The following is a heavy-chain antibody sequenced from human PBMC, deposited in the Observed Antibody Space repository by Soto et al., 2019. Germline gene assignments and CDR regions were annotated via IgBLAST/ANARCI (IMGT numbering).Heavy chain of an antibody. CDR3: ARWGGLYWSDITCYPYYFDY. CDR2: ISSSGSAI. Sequence: QVQLVASGGGLVKPGGSLRLSCAGSGFTFSDYYMSWIRQVPGKGLEWVSYISSSGSAIYYADSVKGRFTISRDNAKNSVYLQMNILRAEHTPVYCCARWGGLYWSDITCYPYYFDYWGQGDRVTVSS. D-gene: IGHD2-15*01. J-gene: IGHJ4*02. CDR1: GFTFSDYY. V-gene: IGHV3-11*01.